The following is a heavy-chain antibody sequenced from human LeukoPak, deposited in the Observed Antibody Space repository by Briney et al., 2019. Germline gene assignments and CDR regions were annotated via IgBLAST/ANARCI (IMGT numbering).Heavy chain of an antibody. Sequence: PSETLSLTCTVSGGSISSGDYYWSWIRQPPGKGLEWIGYIYYSGSTYYNPSLKSRVTISVDTSKNQFSLKLTSVTAADTAMYYCGRNAASCIDCWGQGTLVTVSS. CDR3: GRNAASCIDC. J-gene: IGHJ1*01. CDR1: GGSISSGDYY. CDR2: IYYSGST. V-gene: IGHV4-30-4*08. D-gene: IGHD3-9*01.